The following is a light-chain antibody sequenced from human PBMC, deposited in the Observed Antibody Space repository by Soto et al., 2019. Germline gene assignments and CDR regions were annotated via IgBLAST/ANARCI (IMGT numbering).Light chain of an antibody. CDR2: EVN. V-gene: IGLV2-8*01. CDR1: SSDVGRYNY. Sequence: QSALTQPPSASGSPGQSVTLSCTGTSSDVGRYNYVSWYQQHPGKAPKLMIYEVNKRPSGVPDRFFASKSGNTASLTVSGLQAEDEADYYCSSYAGSNRSVFGTGTKVTVL. CDR3: SSYAGSNRSV. J-gene: IGLJ1*01.